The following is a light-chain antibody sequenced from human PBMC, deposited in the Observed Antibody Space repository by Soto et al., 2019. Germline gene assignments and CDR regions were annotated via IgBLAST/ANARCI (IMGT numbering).Light chain of an antibody. CDR1: SSDVGAYNS. J-gene: IGLJ2*01. V-gene: IGLV2-8*01. CDR3: MSFAVNNILI. CDR2: EVT. Sequence: QPVLTQPPSASGSPGQSVTFSCTGTSSDVGAYNSVSWYQQHPGKAPKLLIYEVTKRASGVPDRFSGSKSGNTASLTVSGLQSEDEADYYCMSFAVNNILIFGGGTKLTVL.